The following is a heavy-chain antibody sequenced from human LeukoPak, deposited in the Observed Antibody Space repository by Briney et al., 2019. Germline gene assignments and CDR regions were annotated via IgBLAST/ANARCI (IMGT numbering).Heavy chain of an antibody. D-gene: IGHD3-22*01. Sequence: PGRSLRLSCAASGFTFDDYAMHWVRQAPGKGLEWVSGISWNSGSIGYADSVKGRFTISRDNAKNSLYLQMNSLRAEDTAVYYCARARYDSSGYYYAIDYWGQGTLVTVSS. J-gene: IGHJ4*02. CDR1: GFTFDDYA. CDR2: ISWNSGSI. CDR3: ARARYDSSGYYYAIDY. V-gene: IGHV3-9*01.